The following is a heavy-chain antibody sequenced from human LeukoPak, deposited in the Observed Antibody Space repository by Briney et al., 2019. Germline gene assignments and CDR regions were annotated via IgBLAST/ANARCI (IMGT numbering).Heavy chain of an antibody. J-gene: IGHJ6*03. D-gene: IGHD6-6*01. CDR1: GGSFSGYY. CDR2: INHSGST. Sequence: SETLSLTCAVYGGSFSGYYWSWVRQPPGKGLEWIGEINHSGSTNYNPSLKSRVTMSVDTSKNQFSLKLSSVTAADTAVYYCARARVYRVGSSADYYYYMDVWGKGTAVTVSS. V-gene: IGHV4-34*01. CDR3: ARARVYRVGSSADYYYYMDV.